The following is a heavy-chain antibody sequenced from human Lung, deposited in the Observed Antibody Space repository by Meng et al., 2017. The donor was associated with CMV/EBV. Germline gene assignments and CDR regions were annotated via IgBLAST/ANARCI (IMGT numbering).Heavy chain of an antibody. CDR3: ARARFLSGYSGYDAGGWVDP. J-gene: IGHJ5*02. D-gene: IGHD5-12*01. CDR1: GFTFSSYW. V-gene: IGHV3-74*01. CDR2: INSDGSST. Sequence: SCAASGFTFSSYWMHWVRQAPGKGLVWVSRINSDGSSTSYADSVKGRFTISRDNAKNTLYLQMNSLRAEDTAVYYCARARFLSGYSGYDAGGWVDPWXQGTLVTVSS.